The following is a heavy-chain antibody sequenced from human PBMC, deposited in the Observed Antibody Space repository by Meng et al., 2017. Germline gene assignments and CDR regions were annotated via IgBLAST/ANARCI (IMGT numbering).Heavy chain of an antibody. Sequence: AETLSLTCTVSGGSISSYYWSWIRQPPGKGLEWIGYIDDSGSTNYNPSPKSRVAISVDTSKNQFSMKLSTVPAADTDGDYWARDGESTRGRGVIDPYYYYYGMDVWGQGTTVTVSS. CDR1: GGSISSYY. J-gene: IGHJ6*02. CDR3: ARDGESTRGRGVIDPYYYYYGMDV. CDR2: IDDSGST. D-gene: IGHD3-10*01. V-gene: IGHV4-59*01.